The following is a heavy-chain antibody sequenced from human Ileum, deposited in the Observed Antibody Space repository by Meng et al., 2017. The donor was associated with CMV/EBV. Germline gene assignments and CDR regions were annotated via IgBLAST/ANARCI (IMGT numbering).Heavy chain of an antibody. D-gene: IGHD3-3*02. V-gene: IGHV3-15*01. Sequence: GESLKISCSVSGDIFSNLWMYWVRQAPGKGLEWVGHVKSKKDGGTTDFAAPVKGRFTISRDDSTGTVYLQMNNLKAEDTAVYYCASDAYFCIRDWGQGTLVTVSS. CDR2: VKSKKDGGTT. CDR1: GDIFSNLW. J-gene: IGHJ4*02. CDR3: ASDAYFCIRD.